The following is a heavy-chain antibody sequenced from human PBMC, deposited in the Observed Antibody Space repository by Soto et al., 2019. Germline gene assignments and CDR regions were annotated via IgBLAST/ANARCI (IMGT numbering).Heavy chain of an antibody. D-gene: IGHD5-18*01. CDR2: ISTYHGKT. CDR3: ARGGYTYGYDY. V-gene: IGHV1-18*01. Sequence: QVQLVQSGAEVKKPGASVKVACKASGYTFTNYDISWVRQAPGQGLEWMGWISTYHGKTNYAQKLQGRVTMTTDTSTSTAYMELRSLTSDDTAVYYRARGGYTYGYDYWGQGTLVTVSS. J-gene: IGHJ4*02. CDR1: GYTFTNYD.